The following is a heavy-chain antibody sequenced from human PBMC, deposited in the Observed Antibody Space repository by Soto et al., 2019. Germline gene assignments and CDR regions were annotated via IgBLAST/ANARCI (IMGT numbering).Heavy chain of an antibody. CDR1: GYSFTSYW. CDR2: IDPSDSYT. J-gene: IGHJ6*02. V-gene: IGHV5-10-1*01. D-gene: IGHD6-13*01. CDR3: ARQHLSAAGQPYYYYYYGMDV. Sequence: GASLKISCEGSGYSFTSYWISWVRQMPGKGVEWMGRIDPSDSYTNYSPSFQGHVTISADKSISTAYLQWSSLKASDTAMYYCARQHLSAAGQPYYYYYYGMDVWGQGTTVTVSS.